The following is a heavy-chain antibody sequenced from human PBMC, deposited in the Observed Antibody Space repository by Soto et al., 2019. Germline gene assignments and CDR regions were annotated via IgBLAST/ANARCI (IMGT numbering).Heavy chain of an antibody. CDR3: ARVRAIEIAVRPVDY. CDR1: GFTFSNYA. Sequence: QVQLVESGGGVVQPGRSLRLSCAASGFTFSNYAMHWVRQAPGKGLEWVAVISYDGSNKYYADSVKGRVTISRDNSKNTLYLQMNSLRAEDTAMYYCARVRAIEIAVRPVDYWGQGTLVTVSS. V-gene: IGHV3-30-3*01. J-gene: IGHJ4*02. CDR2: ISYDGSNK. D-gene: IGHD2-2*02.